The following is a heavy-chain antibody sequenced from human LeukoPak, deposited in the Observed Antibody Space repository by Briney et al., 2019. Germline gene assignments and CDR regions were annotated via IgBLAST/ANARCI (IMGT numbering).Heavy chain of an antibody. J-gene: IGHJ4*02. Sequence: GRTLRPSCAASGFTFSNYAMSWVRQVPGKGLEWVSTISGSGGSTYYADPLKGRFSISRDNSKNTLFLQMKSLRAEDTAVYYCAKERGYTSGLGTLDYWGQGTLVTAST. CDR1: GFTFSNYA. CDR2: ISGSGGST. V-gene: IGHV3-23*01. D-gene: IGHD6-19*01. CDR3: AKERGYTSGLGTLDY.